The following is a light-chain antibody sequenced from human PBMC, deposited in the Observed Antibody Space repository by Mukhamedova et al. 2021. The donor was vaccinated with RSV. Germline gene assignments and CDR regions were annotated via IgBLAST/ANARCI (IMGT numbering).Light chain of an antibody. V-gene: IGLV2-14*01. CDR3: SSYTSSSRV. J-gene: IGLJ1*01. Sequence: NRFSGSKSGNTASLTISGLQAEDEADYYCSSYTSSSRVFGTGTKVTVL.